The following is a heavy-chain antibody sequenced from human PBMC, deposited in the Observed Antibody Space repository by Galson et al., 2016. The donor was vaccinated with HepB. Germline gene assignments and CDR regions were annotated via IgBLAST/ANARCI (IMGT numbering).Heavy chain of an antibody. J-gene: IGHJ4*02. CDR2: IESYSKII. V-gene: IGHV3-48*04. CDR1: GFTFKKYG. D-gene: IGHD5-24*01. Sequence: SLRLSCAASGFTFKKYGFNWVRLTPGKGLEWLSYIESYSKIIRYTESVRGRFTVSRDNAKNSVYLQLSGLRVEDTAIYYCARDGPNYNYDFWGQGTWSPSPQ. CDR3: ARDGPNYNYDF.